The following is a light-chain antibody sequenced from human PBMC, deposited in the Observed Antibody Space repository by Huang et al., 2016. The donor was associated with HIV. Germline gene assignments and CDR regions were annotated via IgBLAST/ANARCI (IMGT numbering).Light chain of an antibody. CDR2: DAS. CDR1: QSVSTSR. J-gene: IGKJ4*01. Sequence: EIVLTQSPGTLSLSPGERATLSCRASQSVSTSRLAWYQQKPGQAPRLPIYDASSRATGIPDRCSGSGSGTDFTLTISRLEPEDFSVYYCQQYGSSPLTFGGGTKVEIK. V-gene: IGKV3-20*01. CDR3: QQYGSSPLT.